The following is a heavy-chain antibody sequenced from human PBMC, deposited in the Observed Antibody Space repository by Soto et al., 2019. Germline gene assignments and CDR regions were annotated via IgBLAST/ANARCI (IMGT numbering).Heavy chain of an antibody. CDR3: ARVPDCSSTSCYAVWFDP. Sequence: PGESLKISCKGSGYSFTSYWIGWVRQMPGKGLEWMGIIYPGDSDTRYSPSFQGQVTISADKSISTAYLQWSSLKASDTAMYYCARVPDCSSTSCYAVWFDPWGQGTLVTVSS. CDR1: GYSFTSYW. J-gene: IGHJ5*02. CDR2: IYPGDSDT. D-gene: IGHD2-2*01. V-gene: IGHV5-51*01.